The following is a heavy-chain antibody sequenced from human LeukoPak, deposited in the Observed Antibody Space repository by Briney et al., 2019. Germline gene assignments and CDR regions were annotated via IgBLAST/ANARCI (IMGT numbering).Heavy chain of an antibody. Sequence: SETLSLTCTVSGGSFSNADYYWSWIRHPPGKTLEWIGYIYHTGSNNYKYSLKSRVTISLDTSKNRFSLRLTSMTAADTAVYYCATYYVGIGGRGHWGPGTLVTVSS. CDR1: GGSFSNADYY. CDR2: IYHTGSN. V-gene: IGHV4-61*08. D-gene: IGHD2-15*01. CDR3: ATYYVGIGGRGH. J-gene: IGHJ4*02.